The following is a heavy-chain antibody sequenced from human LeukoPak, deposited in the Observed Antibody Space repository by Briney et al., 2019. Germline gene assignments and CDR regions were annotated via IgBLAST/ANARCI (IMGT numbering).Heavy chain of an antibody. CDR3: ARDSPYSSGWGAFDI. Sequence: PGGSLRLSCAASGFTFSSYAMHWVRQAPGKGLEWVAVISYDGSNKYYADSVKGRFTISRDNSKNMLYLQMNSLRAEDTAVYYCARDSPYSSGWGAFDIWGQGTMVTVSS. CDR1: GFTFSSYA. CDR2: ISYDGSNK. V-gene: IGHV3-30-3*01. D-gene: IGHD6-19*01. J-gene: IGHJ3*02.